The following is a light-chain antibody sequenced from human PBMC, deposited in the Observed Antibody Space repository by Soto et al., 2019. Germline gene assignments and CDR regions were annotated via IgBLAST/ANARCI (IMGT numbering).Light chain of an antibody. CDR2: GAS. Sequence: EIVLTQSPGTLSLSPGERATLSCRASQSVSSRYLAWYQHKPGQAPRLLIYGASSRATGIPDRISGSGSGTDFTLTISRLEPEDFAVYHCQQYGSSLPHTFGQGTKLEIK. J-gene: IGKJ2*01. V-gene: IGKV3-20*01. CDR1: QSVSSRY. CDR3: QQYGSSLPHT.